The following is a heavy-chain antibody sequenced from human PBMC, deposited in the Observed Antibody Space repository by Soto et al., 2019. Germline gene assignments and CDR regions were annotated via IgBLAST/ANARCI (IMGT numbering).Heavy chain of an antibody. D-gene: IGHD5-18*01. CDR2: MNPKSGGA. J-gene: IGHJ3*02. CDR3: TRENIEHSDGLYDAFDI. CDR1: GYTFTDYY. V-gene: IGHV1-2*02. Sequence: GASVKVSCKTSGYTFTDYYTHWVRQAPGQGLEWMGWMNPKSGGAYFAQKFQGRVTLTRDTSIGTAYIEVNSLTSDDTAVYFCTRENIEHSDGLYDAFDILGQGTTVTVSS.